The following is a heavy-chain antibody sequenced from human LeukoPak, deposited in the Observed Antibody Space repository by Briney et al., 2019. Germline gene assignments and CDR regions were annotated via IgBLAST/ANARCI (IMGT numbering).Heavy chain of an antibody. CDR1: GGSISSSSYY. Sequence: VKPSETLSLTCTVSGGSISSSSYYWGWIRQPPGKGLEWIGSIYYSGSTYYNPSLKSRVTISVDTSKNQFSLKLSSVTAADTAVYYCARLTRYFDWLFPYYFDYWGQGTLVTVSS. CDR3: ARLTRYFDWLFPYYFDY. V-gene: IGHV4-39*01. CDR2: IYYSGST. J-gene: IGHJ4*02. D-gene: IGHD3-9*01.